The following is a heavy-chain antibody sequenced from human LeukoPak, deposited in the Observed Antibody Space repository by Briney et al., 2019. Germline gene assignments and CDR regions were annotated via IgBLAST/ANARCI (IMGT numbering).Heavy chain of an antibody. J-gene: IGHJ4*02. D-gene: IGHD1-14*01. V-gene: IGHV4-4*02. Sequence: SGTLSLTCAVSGASITSSHWWSWARQPPGKGLEWIGEIHDSGATNYKPSLKSRVTMSLDKSNNQISLKLTSATAADTAVYYCARHRSAGISHAFDYWGQGILVTVSS. CDR2: IHDSGAT. CDR3: ARHRSAGISHAFDY. CDR1: GASITSSHW.